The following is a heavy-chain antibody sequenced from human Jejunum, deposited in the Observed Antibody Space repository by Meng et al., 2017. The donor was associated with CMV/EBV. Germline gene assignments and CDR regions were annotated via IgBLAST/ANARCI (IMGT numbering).Heavy chain of an antibody. CDR3: ARDLMTTITTGWFDP. CDR2: IHYGGST. Sequence: SDEGDNNYWSWVRRPPGKALAWIGYIHYGGSTNYHPSLKGRVTISIDTSKDQFSLRLASVTAADTAVYYCARDLMTTITTGWFDPWGQGTLVTVSS. J-gene: IGHJ5*02. CDR1: SDEGDNNY. D-gene: IGHD4-11*01. V-gene: IGHV4-61*01.